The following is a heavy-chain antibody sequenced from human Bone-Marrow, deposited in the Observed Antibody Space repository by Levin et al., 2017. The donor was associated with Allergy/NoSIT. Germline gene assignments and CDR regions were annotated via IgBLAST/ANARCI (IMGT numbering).Heavy chain of an antibody. J-gene: IGHJ6*02. V-gene: IGHV1-18*01. CDR2: ISAYNGNT. CDR3: ARDGKQWLVPRYYYYYGMDV. CDR1: GYTFTSYG. Sequence: ASVKVSCKASGYTFTSYGISWVRQAPGQGLEWMGWISAYNGNTNYAQKLQGRVTMTTDTSTSTAYMELRSLRSDDTAVYYCARDGKQWLVPRYYYYYGMDVWGQGTTVTVSS. D-gene: IGHD6-19*01.